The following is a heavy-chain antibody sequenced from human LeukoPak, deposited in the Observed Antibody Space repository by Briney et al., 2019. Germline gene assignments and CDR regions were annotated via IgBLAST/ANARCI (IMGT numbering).Heavy chain of an antibody. CDR2: IASDGNDK. CDR3: AKDGAMAAAGYYFDY. J-gene: IGHJ4*02. Sequence: GGSLRLSCAASAFTFRNYAMHWLRQAPGKGLEWVAVIASDGNDKHLADSVKGRFTISRDNSRNTLYLQMNSLRSEDTAVYYCAKDGAMAAAGYYFDYWGQGTLVTVSS. CDR1: AFTFRNYA. D-gene: IGHD6-13*01. V-gene: IGHV3-30*18.